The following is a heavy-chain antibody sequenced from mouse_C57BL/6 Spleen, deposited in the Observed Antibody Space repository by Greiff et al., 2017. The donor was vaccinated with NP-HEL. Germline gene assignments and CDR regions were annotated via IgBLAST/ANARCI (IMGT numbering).Heavy chain of an antibody. V-gene: IGHV1-82*01. D-gene: IGHD2-1*01. CDR2: IYPGDGDT. J-gene: IGHJ3*01. Sequence: QVQLQQSGPELVKPGASVKISCKASGYAFSSSWMNWVKQRPGKGLEWIGRIYPGDGDTNYNGKFKGKATLTADKSSSTAYMQLSSLTSEDSAVYFCASNYKFADWGQGTLVTVSA. CDR3: ASNYKFAD. CDR1: GYAFSSSW.